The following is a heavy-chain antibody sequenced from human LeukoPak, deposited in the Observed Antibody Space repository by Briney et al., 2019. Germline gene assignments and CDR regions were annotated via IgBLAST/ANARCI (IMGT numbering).Heavy chain of an antibody. CDR1: GFIVSSNY. CDR2: IYSGGTT. V-gene: IGHV3-53*05. CDR3: ARDWNYYGIFDY. J-gene: IGHJ4*02. D-gene: IGHD3-10*01. Sequence: GGSLRLSCAASGFIVSSNYMSWVRQAPGKGLEWVSVIYSGGTTYYADSVKGRFTISRDNSKNTLYLQVNSLRAEDTAVYYCARDWNYYGIFDYWGQGTLVTVSS.